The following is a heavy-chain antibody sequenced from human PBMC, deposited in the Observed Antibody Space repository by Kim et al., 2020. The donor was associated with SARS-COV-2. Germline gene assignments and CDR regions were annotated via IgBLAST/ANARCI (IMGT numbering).Heavy chain of an antibody. Sequence: SETLSLTCTVSGGSVSSGSYYWSWIRQPPGKGLEWIGYIYYSGSTNYNPSLKSRVTISVDTSKNQFSLKLSSVTAADTAVYYCARDEITMVRGVIHNWFDPWGQGTLVTVSS. CDR2: IYYSGST. D-gene: IGHD3-10*01. CDR3: ARDEITMVRGVIHNWFDP. CDR1: GGSVSSGSYY. V-gene: IGHV4-61*01. J-gene: IGHJ5*02.